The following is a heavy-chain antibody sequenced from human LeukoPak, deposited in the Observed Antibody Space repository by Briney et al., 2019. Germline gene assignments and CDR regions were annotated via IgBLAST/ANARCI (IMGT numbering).Heavy chain of an antibody. CDR1: GGSISSSSYY. CDR2: IYYSGST. CDR3: ARLRGGDYSSYNWFDP. D-gene: IGHD2-21*02. Sequence: SETLSLTCTVSGGSISSSSYYWGWIRQPPGTGLEWIGSIYYSGSTYYNPSLKSRVTISVDTSKNHFSLKLSSVTAADTAVYYCARLRGGDYSSYNWFDPWGQGTLVTVSS. J-gene: IGHJ5*02. V-gene: IGHV4-39*07.